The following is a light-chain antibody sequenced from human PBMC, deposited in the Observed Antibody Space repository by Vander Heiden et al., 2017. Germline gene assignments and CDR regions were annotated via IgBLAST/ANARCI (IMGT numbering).Light chain of an antibody. Sequence: EIVLTHSPATLSLSPGRRATLSCRASQSVSSYLAWYQQKPGQAPRLLIYDASNRATGVPARFSGSGSERDFTLTISSLEPEDFAIYYCQQRSNWPAAFGGGTMVEIK. J-gene: IGKJ4*01. CDR2: DAS. CDR3: QQRSNWPAA. V-gene: IGKV3-11*02. CDR1: QSVSSY.